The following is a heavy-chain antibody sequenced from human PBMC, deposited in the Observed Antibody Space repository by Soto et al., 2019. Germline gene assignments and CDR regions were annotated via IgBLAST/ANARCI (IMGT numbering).Heavy chain of an antibody. V-gene: IGHV3-30*03. CDR2: ISYDGSNK. CDR3: AHLPTVTTRGYGMDV. CDR1: GFTFSSYG. D-gene: IGHD4-17*01. J-gene: IGHJ6*02. Sequence: QVQLVESGGGVVQPGRSLRLSCAASGFTFSSYGMHWVRQAPGKGLEWVAVISYDGSNKYYADSVKGRFTISRDNSKNTLYLQMNSLRAEDTAVYYCAHLPTVTTRGYGMDVWGQGTTVTVSS.